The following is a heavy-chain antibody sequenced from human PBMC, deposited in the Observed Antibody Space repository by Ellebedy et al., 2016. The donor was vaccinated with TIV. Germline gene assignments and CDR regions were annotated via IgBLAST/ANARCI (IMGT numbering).Heavy chain of an antibody. Sequence: GESLKISCAASGFTFSSYWLSWVRQAPGKGLEWVANIKQDGSERYYVDSVKGRFTISRDNAKNSLYLQMNSLRAEDTAVYNCARRYFDLWGRGTLVTVSS. CDR3: ARRYFDL. CDR2: IKQDGSER. V-gene: IGHV3-7*03. J-gene: IGHJ2*01. CDR1: GFTFSSYW.